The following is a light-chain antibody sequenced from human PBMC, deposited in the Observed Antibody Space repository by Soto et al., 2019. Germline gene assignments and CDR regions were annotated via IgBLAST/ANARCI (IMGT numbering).Light chain of an antibody. Sequence: QSVLTQPPSVSGAPGQRVTISCTGSSSNIGAGYDVHWYQQLPGTAPKLLISGNSNRPSGVPDRFSGSKSGTSASLAITGLQAEDEADYYCQSYDSSLSGYVFGTGTQLTVL. V-gene: IGLV1-40*01. J-gene: IGLJ1*01. CDR1: SSNIGAGYD. CDR2: GNS. CDR3: QSYDSSLSGYV.